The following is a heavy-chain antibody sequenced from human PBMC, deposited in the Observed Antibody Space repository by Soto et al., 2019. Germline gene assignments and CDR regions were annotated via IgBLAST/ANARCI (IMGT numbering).Heavy chain of an antibody. CDR2: IIPIFGTA. J-gene: IGHJ4*02. D-gene: IGHD3-22*01. Sequence: ASVKVSCKASGGTFSSYAISWVRQAPGQGLEWMGGIIPIFGTANYAQKFQGRVTITADESTSTAYMELSSLRSEDTAVYYCAGSSTYYYDSSGYSCDYWGQGTLVTVSS. CDR3: AGSSTYYYDSSGYSCDY. CDR1: GGTFSSYA. V-gene: IGHV1-69*13.